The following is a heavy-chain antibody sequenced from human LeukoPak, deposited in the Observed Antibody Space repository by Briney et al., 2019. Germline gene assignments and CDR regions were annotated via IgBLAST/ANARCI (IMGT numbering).Heavy chain of an antibody. V-gene: IGHV4-59*01. J-gene: IGHJ5*02. CDR1: GGSITSYY. Sequence: SETLSLTCTVSGGSITSYYWSWIRQPPGKGLEWIGYIYYSGSTNYNPSLETRVTISVDTSKNQFSLKLNSVTAADTAVYYCARETDYYDSSGYHNCFDPRGQGTLVIVSS. CDR3: ARETDYYDSSGYHNCFDP. CDR2: IYYSGST. D-gene: IGHD3-22*01.